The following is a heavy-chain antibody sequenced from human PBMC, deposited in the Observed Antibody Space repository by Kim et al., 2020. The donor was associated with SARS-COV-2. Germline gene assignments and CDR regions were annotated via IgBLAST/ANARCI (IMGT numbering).Heavy chain of an antibody. CDR1: GFTFSNYG. D-gene: IGHD3-9*01. J-gene: IGHJ4*02. CDR3: AKDVRYFDWTNIGY. Sequence: GGSLRLSCAASGFTFSNYGMHWVRQAPGKGLEWVAVISYDGRNKYYADSVKGRFSISRDNSKNTLYLQMNSLRAEDTAVYYCAKDVRYFDWTNIGYWGQGTLVTVSS. V-gene: IGHV3-30*18. CDR2: ISYDGRNK.